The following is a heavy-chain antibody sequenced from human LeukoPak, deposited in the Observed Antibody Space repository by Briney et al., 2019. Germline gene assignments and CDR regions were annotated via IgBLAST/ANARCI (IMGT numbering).Heavy chain of an antibody. V-gene: IGHV3-72*01. J-gene: IGHJ4*02. CDR1: GFPVSSNY. Sequence: PGEALRLSCAASGFPVSSNYMSWVRQAPGKGLEWVGRSRNSANSYTTEYDASVKGSFTISRADSKNSLYLQMDSLETEDTAVYYCARGNAYDWRYFDYWGQGTLVTVSS. CDR3: ARGNAYDWRYFDY. D-gene: IGHD5-12*01. CDR2: SRNSANSYTT.